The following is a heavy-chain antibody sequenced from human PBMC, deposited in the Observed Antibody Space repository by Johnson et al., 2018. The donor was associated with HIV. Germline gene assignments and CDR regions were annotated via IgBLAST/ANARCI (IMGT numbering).Heavy chain of an antibody. Sequence: MQLVESGGGVVQPGGSLRLSCAASGFTFSRYWMSWVRQAPGKGLEWVANIKQDGSEKYYVDSMKGRFTISRDNAKNSLYLQMNSLRAEDTAVYYCAMPSMVQGGPDAFDIWGQGTMVTVSS. D-gene: IGHD3-10*01. CDR3: AMPSMVQGGPDAFDI. CDR2: IKQDGSEK. V-gene: IGHV3-7*05. J-gene: IGHJ3*02. CDR1: GFTFSRYW.